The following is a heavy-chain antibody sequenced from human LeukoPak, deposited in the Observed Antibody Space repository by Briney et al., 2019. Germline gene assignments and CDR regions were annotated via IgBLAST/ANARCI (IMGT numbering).Heavy chain of an antibody. D-gene: IGHD2-15*01. CDR1: GYTFTSYG. J-gene: IGHJ6*02. V-gene: IGHV1-18*01. CDR2: ISAYNGNT. CDR3: ARDPGGMSNVLPYYYSGMDV. Sequence: GASVKVSCKASGYTFTSYGIRWVRQAPGQGLEWMGWISAYNGNTNYAQKLQGRVTMTTDTSTSTGYMGMRSLRSDDTTVYYCARDPGGMSNVLPYYYSGMDVWGQGTTVTVSS.